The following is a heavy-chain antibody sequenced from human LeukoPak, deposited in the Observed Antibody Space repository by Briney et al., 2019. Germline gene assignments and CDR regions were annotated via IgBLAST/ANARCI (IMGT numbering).Heavy chain of an antibody. CDR2: ISYHGTNQ. CDR1: GFTFSSYP. CDR3: AKNRGAGSHYYYHMNV. Sequence: GRSLRLSCAASGFTFSSYPMHWVRQAPGKGLEWVAVISYHGTNQYYADSVKGRFTISRDNSKNTLYLQLNSLRVEDTAVYYCAKNRGAGSHYYYHMNVWGKGTTVTVSS. J-gene: IGHJ6*03. D-gene: IGHD1-26*01. V-gene: IGHV3-30-3*02.